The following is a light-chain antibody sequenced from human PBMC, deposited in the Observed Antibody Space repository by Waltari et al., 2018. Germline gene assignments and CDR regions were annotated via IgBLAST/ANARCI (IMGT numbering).Light chain of an antibody. J-gene: IGKJ1*01. CDR1: QTNSIY. V-gene: IGKV1-39*01. CDR2: AAS. CDR3: QQSYTTPWT. Sequence: DIQVTQSPSSLSASVGDRVTITCRASQTNSIYLNWYQQKPGKAPKVLIYAASNLQGGVPSRFSGSGSGTDFTLTISSLQPEDFATYYCQQSYTTPWTFGQGTKVEIK.